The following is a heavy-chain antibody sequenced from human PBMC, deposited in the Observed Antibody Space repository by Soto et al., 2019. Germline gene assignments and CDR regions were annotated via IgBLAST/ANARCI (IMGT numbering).Heavy chain of an antibody. CDR1: GFTFSSYS. J-gene: IGHJ6*02. CDR2: ISSSSSYI. CDR3: ARDDLVTAIHYYYGMDV. V-gene: IGHV3-21*01. Sequence: GGSLRLSCAASGFTFSSYSMNWVRQAPGRGLEWVSSISSSSSYIYYADSVKGRFTISRDNAKNSLYLQMNSLRAEDTAVYYCARDDLVTAIHYYYGMDVWGQGTTVTVSS. D-gene: IGHD2-21*02.